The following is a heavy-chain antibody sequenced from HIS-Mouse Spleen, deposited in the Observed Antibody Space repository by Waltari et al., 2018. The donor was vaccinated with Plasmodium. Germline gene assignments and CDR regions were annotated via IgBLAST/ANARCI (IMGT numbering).Heavy chain of an antibody. V-gene: IGHV3-7*01. CDR2: IKQDGSEE. Sequence: EVQLVESGGGLVQPGGSLRLSCAASGFTFSSYWMSWVRQAPGKGSEGVANIKQDGSEEYYEDSVKGRFTISRDNAKNSLYLQMNSLRAEDTAVYYCASSWYWYFDLWGRGTLVTVSS. D-gene: IGHD6-13*01. CDR1: GFTFSSYW. CDR3: ASSWYWYFDL. J-gene: IGHJ2*01.